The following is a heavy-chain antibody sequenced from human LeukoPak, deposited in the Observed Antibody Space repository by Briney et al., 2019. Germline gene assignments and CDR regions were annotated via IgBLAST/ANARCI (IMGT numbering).Heavy chain of an antibody. CDR1: GGSISSYY. CDR3: ARMKVDLNDY. D-gene: IGHD2-15*01. J-gene: IGHJ4*02. Sequence: SETLSLTCTVSGGSISSYYWSWIRQPPGKGLEWIGYIYYSGSTNYNPSLKSRVTISVDTSKNQFSLKLSSVTAADTAFYYCARMKVDLNDYWGQGTLVTVSS. V-gene: IGHV4-59*12. CDR2: IYYSGST.